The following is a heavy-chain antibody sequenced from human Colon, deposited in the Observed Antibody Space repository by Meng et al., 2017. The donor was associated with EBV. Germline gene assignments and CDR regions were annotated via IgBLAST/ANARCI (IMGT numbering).Heavy chain of an antibody. CDR3: ARVSSGWDYFDY. CDR2: IYYSGST. Sequence: QVHRQGSGPGLVKPSQTLSLTCTVSGGSVSSGGYYWTWIRQHPGKGLEWFGHIYYSGSTFYNPSLKRRVIISIDTSKNQFSLNLRSVTAADTAVYYCARVSSGWDYFDYWGQGTLVTVSS. V-gene: IGHV4-31*03. CDR1: GGSVSSGGYY. D-gene: IGHD6-19*01. J-gene: IGHJ4*02.